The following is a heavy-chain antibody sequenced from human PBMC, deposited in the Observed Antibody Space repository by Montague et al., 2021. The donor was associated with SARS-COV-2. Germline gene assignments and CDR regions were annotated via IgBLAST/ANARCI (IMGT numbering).Heavy chain of an antibody. CDR1: GFTFSFYW. CDR3: ARVPSSSWYFEY. CDR2: IKQDGSEK. J-gene: IGHJ4*02. D-gene: IGHD6-13*01. V-gene: IGHV3-7*01. Sequence: SLRLSCAASGFTFSFYWMSWVRQAPGKGLEWVANIKQDGSEKYYVDSVKGRFTISRDNAKNSLYLQMNSLRAEDTAVYYCARVPSSSWYFEYWGQGILVTVSS.